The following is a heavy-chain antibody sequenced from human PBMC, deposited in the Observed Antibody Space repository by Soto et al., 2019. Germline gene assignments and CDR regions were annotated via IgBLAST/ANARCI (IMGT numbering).Heavy chain of an antibody. CDR1: GYTFTSYY. J-gene: IGHJ6*02. D-gene: IGHD1-7*01. CDR2: INPSGGST. CDR3: ARGGSTQNSYYYYGMDV. V-gene: IGHV1-46*01. Sequence: QVQLVQSGAEVKKPGASVKVSCKASGYTFTSYYMHWVRQAPGQGLEWMGIINPSGGSTSYAQKFLGRVTMTRDTSTSTVYMELSSLRSEDTAVYYCARGGSTQNSYYYYGMDVWGQGTTVTVSS.